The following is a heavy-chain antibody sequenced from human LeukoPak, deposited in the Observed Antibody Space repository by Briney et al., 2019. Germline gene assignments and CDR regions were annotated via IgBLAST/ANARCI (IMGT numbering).Heavy chain of an antibody. J-gene: IGHJ6*03. CDR1: GYTFTGYY. CDR2: INPNSGGT. D-gene: IGHD2-2*01. Sequence: ASVKVSCKASGYTFTGYYMHWVRQAPGQGLEWMGWINPNSGGTNYAQKFQGRVTMTRDTSISTAYMELSRLRSDDTAVYYCARGGQYCSSTSCLNLTPSLTMDVWGKGTTVTVSS. V-gene: IGHV1-2*02. CDR3: ARGGQYCSSTSCLNLTPSLTMDV.